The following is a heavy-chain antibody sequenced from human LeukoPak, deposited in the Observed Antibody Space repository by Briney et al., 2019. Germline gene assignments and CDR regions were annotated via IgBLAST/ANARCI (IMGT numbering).Heavy chain of an antibody. CDR3: AKDYDFWSGS. J-gene: IGHJ4*02. CDR2: ISPDGSTT. D-gene: IGHD3-3*01. Sequence: GGSLRLSCAASGFTFSSYWMHWVRQAPGKGLVWVSRISPDGSTTSYADSVKGRFTISRDNSKNTLYLQVNSLRAEDTAVYYCAKDYDFWSGSGGQGTLVTVSS. V-gene: IGHV3-74*01. CDR1: GFTFSSYW.